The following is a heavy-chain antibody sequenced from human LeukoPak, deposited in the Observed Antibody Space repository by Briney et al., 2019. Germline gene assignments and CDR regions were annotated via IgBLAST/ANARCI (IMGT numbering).Heavy chain of an antibody. J-gene: IGHJ4*02. CDR1: GFTFSSYA. CDR2: ISYDGSNK. Sequence: GGSLRLSCAASGFTFSSYAMHWVRQAPGKGLEWVAVISYDGSNKYYADSVKGRFTISRDNSKNTLYLQMNSLRAEDTAVYYCAKDRKFYGDYGSIMVYWGQGTLVTVSS. D-gene: IGHD4-17*01. CDR3: AKDRKFYGDYGSIMVY. V-gene: IGHV3-30*04.